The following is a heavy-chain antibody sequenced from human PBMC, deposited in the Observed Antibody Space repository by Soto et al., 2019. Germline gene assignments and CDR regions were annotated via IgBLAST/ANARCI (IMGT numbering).Heavy chain of an antibody. D-gene: IGHD3-16*01. CDR3: ARGLGGRMDD. V-gene: IGHV1-69*08. Sequence: QVQLVQSGAEVKKPGSSVRVSCKASGTIFSSYTISWVRQAPGQGLEWMGRIIPILGETNSAQKFQDRVTLTAXKXXXTAYMELNSLRLEDTAVYYCARGLGGRMDDWGQGTTVTVSS. CDR2: IIPILGET. CDR1: GTIFSSYT. J-gene: IGHJ6*02.